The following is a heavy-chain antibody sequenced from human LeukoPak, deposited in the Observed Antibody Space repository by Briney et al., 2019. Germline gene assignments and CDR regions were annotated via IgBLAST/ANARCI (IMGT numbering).Heavy chain of an antibody. V-gene: IGHV3-30*02. Sequence: GGSLRLSCAASAFTFSRYGMHWVRQAPGKGLEWVAFIRYDGSNKYYADSVKGRFTISRDNSKNTLYLQMNSLRAADTAVYYCARVVAVADYYYYYMDVWGKGTTVTVSS. CDR1: AFTFSRYG. CDR2: IRYDGSNK. J-gene: IGHJ6*03. CDR3: ARVVAVADYYYYYMDV. D-gene: IGHD6-19*01.